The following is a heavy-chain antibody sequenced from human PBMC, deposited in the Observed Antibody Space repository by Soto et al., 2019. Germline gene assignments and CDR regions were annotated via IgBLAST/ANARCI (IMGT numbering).Heavy chain of an antibody. J-gene: IGHJ4*02. V-gene: IGHV3-9*01. Sequence: PGGSLRLSCVASGFTFDDYAMHWVRLAPGKGLEWVSGIGWNTGAKDYADSVKGRFTISRDNAKNSLYLQMSSLRAEDTALYYCAKGTRRYSGGWGYHLDYWGQGTLVTVSS. CDR3: AKGTRRYSGGWGYHLDY. D-gene: IGHD6-19*01. CDR1: GFTFDDYA. CDR2: IGWNTGAK.